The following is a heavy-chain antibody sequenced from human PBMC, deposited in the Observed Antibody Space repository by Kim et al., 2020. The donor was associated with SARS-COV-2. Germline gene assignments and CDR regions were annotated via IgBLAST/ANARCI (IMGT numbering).Heavy chain of an antibody. D-gene: IGHD6-19*01. V-gene: IGHV3-30*07. Sequence: VKGRFTITRDNSKNTLHLQMNSLRAEATAVYYCARERGLIAVAGVIGVDYWGQGTLVTVSS. J-gene: IGHJ4*02. CDR3: ARERGLIAVAGVIGVDY.